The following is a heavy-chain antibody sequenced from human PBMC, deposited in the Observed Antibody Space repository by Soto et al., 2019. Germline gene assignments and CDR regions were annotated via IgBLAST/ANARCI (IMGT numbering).Heavy chain of an antibody. CDR2: ISTTSTPF. CDR1: GFTFSSYS. Sequence: EVQLVESGGALVQPGGSLRLSCAASGFTFSSYSMNWVRQATGKGLEWGSFISTTSTPFYYADSVKGRFTISRDNVKNSLYLQMNSLRAEDTAVYYCVRYDYGNYGGAFDIWGQGTVVTVSS. J-gene: IGHJ3*02. V-gene: IGHV3-48*01. CDR3: VRYDYGNYGGAFDI. D-gene: IGHD4-17*01.